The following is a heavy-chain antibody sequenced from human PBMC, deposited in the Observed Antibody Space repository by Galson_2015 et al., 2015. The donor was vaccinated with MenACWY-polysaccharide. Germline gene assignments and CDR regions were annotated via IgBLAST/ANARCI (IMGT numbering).Heavy chain of an antibody. D-gene: IGHD2-21*02. V-gene: IGHV3-13*01. J-gene: IGHJ4*02. Sequence: SLRLSCAASGFTFSDYDMHWVRQPTGKGLEWVSAIDTVGATYYPGSVKDRFTISRENAKNSLYLEIDSLRAGDTAVYYCAREERGCPGGDCYLELDHRGQGVLVTVSS. CDR1: GFTFSDYD. CDR3: AREERGCPGGDCYLELDH. CDR2: IDTVGAT.